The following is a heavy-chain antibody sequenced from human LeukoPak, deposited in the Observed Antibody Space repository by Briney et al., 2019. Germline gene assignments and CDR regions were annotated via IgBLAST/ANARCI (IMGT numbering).Heavy chain of an antibody. D-gene: IGHD3-16*01. V-gene: IGHV4-59*01. CDR1: GGSISSYY. Sequence: SETLSLTCSVSGGSISSYYWSWIRQPPGKGLKWIGYIYYSGSTNYSPSLKSRVTISVDTSKNQFSLKLSSVTAADTAVYYCARDRPGGSSFDYWGQGTLVTVSS. CDR3: ARDRPGGSSFDY. CDR2: IYYSGST. J-gene: IGHJ4*02.